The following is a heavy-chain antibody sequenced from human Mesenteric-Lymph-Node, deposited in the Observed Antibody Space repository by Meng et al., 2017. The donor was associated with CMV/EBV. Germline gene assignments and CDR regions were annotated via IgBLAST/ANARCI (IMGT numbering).Heavy chain of an antibody. V-gene: IGHV3-7*01. Sequence: GESLKISCSASGFTLSSHWMNWVRQAPGRGLEWVANIKQDGSEKYYVDSVKGRFTISRDNAKNSLYLQMNSLRAEDTAVYYCARDWGMAGTTGDYWGQGTLVTVSS. D-gene: IGHD1-7*01. CDR2: IKQDGSEK. CDR3: ARDWGMAGTTGDY. J-gene: IGHJ4*02. CDR1: GFTLSSHW.